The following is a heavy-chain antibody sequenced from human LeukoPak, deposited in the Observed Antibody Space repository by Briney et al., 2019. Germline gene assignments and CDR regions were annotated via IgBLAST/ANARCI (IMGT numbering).Heavy chain of an antibody. J-gene: IGHJ4*02. CDR3: AKGIRGYSYFDY. D-gene: IGHD5-18*01. CDR2: IRYDGSNK. V-gene: IGHV3-30*02. CDR1: GFTFSSYG. Sequence: PGRSLRLSCAASGFTFSSYGMHWVRQAPGKGLEWVAFIRYDGSNKYYADSVKGRFTISRDNSKNTLYLQMNSLRAEDTAVYYCAKGIRGYSYFDYWGQGTLVTVSS.